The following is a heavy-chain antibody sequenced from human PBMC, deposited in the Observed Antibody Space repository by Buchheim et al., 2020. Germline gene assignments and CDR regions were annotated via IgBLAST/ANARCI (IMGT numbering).Heavy chain of an antibody. CDR1: DFTFSNAX. Sequence: EVQLVESGGGLVKPGGSLRLSCAASDFTFSNAXMNWVRQAPGKGLEWVGRIKSKTEGGTTDYAAPVKGRXTISRDDSKKTLYLQMNSLKTEDTALYYCTTDRFYSRVDYWGQGTL. CDR3: TTDRFYSRVDY. V-gene: IGHV3-15*07. D-gene: IGHD6-13*01. J-gene: IGHJ4*02. CDR2: IKSKTEGGTT.